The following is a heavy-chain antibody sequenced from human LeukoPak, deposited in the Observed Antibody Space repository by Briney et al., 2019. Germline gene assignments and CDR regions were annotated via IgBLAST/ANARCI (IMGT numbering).Heavy chain of an antibody. D-gene: IGHD1-1*01. J-gene: IGHJ4*02. CDR3: AKDFVRYNIQFDY. Sequence: GGSLRLSCAASGLSFSFYAMSWVRQAPGKGPEWVSSISGGGAGTYYADSVRGRFTISRDNSKNTLYLQMNSLRAEDTALYYCAKDFVRYNIQFDYWGQGALVTVSS. CDR1: GLSFSFYA. V-gene: IGHV3-23*01. CDR2: ISGGGAGT.